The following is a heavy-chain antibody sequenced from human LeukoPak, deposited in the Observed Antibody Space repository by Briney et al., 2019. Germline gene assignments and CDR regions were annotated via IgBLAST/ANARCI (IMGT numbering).Heavy chain of an antibody. CDR3: ARGPPYDYVWGSYHSLDDY. CDR1: GFTFSSYW. V-gene: IGHV4-34*01. J-gene: IGHJ4*02. D-gene: IGHD3-16*02. Sequence: PGGSLRLSCAASGFTFSSYWMSWVRQAPGKGLEWIGEINHSGSTNYNPSLKSRVTISVDTSKNQFSLKLSSVTAADTAVYYCARGPPYDYVWGSYHSLDDYRGQGTLVTVSS. CDR2: INHSGST.